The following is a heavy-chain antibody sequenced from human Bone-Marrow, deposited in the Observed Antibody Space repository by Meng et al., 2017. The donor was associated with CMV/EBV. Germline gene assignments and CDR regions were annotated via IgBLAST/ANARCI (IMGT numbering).Heavy chain of an antibody. V-gene: IGHV1-18*01. CDR3: ARQLFKYSSSSHSLGY. Sequence: ASVKVSCKASGYTFTSYGISWVRQAPGQGLEWMGWISAYSGNTNYAQKLQGRVTMTTDTSTSTAYMELRSLRSDDTAVYYCARQLFKYSSSSHSLGYWGQGTLVTVSS. J-gene: IGHJ4*02. CDR1: GYTFTSYG. D-gene: IGHD6-6*01. CDR2: ISAYSGNT.